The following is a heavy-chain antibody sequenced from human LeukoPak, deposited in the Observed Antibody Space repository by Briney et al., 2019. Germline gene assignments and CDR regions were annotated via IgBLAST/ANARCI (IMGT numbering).Heavy chain of an antibody. V-gene: IGHV4-4*07. Sequence: SETLSLTCTVSGGSISSYYWSWIRQPAGRGLEWIGRMSASGSTNYSPSLKSRVTMSVDTSKNQFSLRLNSVTAADTAVYYCARVTTWLPFDYWGQGTLVTVSS. CDR1: GGSISSYY. CDR2: MSASGST. D-gene: IGHD5-24*01. CDR3: ARVTTWLPFDY. J-gene: IGHJ4*02.